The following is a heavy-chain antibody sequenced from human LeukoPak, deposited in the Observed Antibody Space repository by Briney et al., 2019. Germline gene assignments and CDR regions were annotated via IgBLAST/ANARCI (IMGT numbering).Heavy chain of an antibody. CDR1: GFTFSSYS. D-gene: IGHD3-10*01. CDR3: AKDINYGSGSPPSFDY. V-gene: IGHV3-9*01. J-gene: IGHJ4*02. CDR2: ISWNSVSI. Sequence: GGSLRLSCAASGFTFSSYSMNWVRQAPGKGLEWVSGISWNSVSIVYGDSVKGRFTISRDNAKNSLYLQMNRLRAEDTALYYCAKDINYGSGSPPSFDYWGQGTLVTVSS.